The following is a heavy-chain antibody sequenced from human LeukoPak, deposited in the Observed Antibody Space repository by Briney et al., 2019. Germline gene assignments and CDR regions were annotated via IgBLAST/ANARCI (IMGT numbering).Heavy chain of an antibody. CDR2: IRYDGSNK. CDR1: GFTFNSYG. J-gene: IGHJ5*02. D-gene: IGHD2-2*01. V-gene: IGHV3-30*02. CDR3: ARDPDPVVPPAMRWFDP. Sequence: GGSLRLSCAASGFTFNSYGMHWVRQAPGKGLEWVAFIRYDGSNKYYADSVKGRFTISRDNSKNTLYLQMNSLRAEDTAVYYCARDPDPVVPPAMRWFDPWGQGTLVTVSS.